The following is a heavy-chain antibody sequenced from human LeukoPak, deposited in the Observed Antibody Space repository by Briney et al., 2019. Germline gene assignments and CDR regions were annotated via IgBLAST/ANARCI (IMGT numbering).Heavy chain of an antibody. CDR1: GYTFTDYY. CDR2: INPNSGGT. J-gene: IGHJ4*02. CDR3: ARGRIPAGGRVLDGY. D-gene: IGHD6-13*01. V-gene: IGHV1-2*02. Sequence: GASVKVSCKASGYTFTDYYLHWVRQAPGQGLEWMGCINPNSGGTDYAQKSQGRVTMTRDTSISTAYMELSSLTSDDTAIYYCARGRIPAGGRVLDGYWGQGTLVTVSS.